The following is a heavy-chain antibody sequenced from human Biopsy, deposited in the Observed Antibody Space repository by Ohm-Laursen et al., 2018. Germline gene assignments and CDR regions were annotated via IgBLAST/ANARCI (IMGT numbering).Heavy chain of an antibody. J-gene: IGHJ1*01. CDR2: VFWDDDK. Sequence: TQTLTLTCAFSGLSLSTTGVGVTWIRQHPGKALECLAVVFWDDDKRYSPSLKNRFTITKDTSENQVVLTVTNMDPVDTATYYCALVFEGYFQHWGQGTLVTVSS. D-gene: IGHD6-6*01. V-gene: IGHV2-5*02. CDR3: ALVFEGYFQH. CDR1: GLSLSTTGVG.